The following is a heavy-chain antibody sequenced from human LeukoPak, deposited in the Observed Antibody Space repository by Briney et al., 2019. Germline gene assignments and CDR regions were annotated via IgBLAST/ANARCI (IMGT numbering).Heavy chain of an antibody. CDR1: GFTFSSYE. Sequence: GGSLRLSCAASGFTFSSYEMNWVRQAPGKGLEWISYISRSARTTYYADSVKGRFTISRDNAKNSLYLQMHSLRAEDTAIYYCARESLIAAAVDYWGQGTLVTVSS. CDR3: ARESLIAAAVDY. D-gene: IGHD6-13*01. V-gene: IGHV3-48*03. CDR2: ISRSARTT. J-gene: IGHJ4*02.